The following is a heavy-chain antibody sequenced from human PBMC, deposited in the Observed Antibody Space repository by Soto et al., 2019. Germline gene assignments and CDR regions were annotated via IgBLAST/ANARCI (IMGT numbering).Heavy chain of an antibody. D-gene: IGHD3-22*01. J-gene: IGHJ4*02. Sequence: VGSLRLSCAGSGFTLSDRCIDWVRQAPGKGLEWVGRSRDKPQGYSTAYAASVKGRFTTSRDESKNSAYLQMNSLKTEDTAVYYCVRATYFSDSSGYTRCLDYWGQGTLVTVSS. CDR1: GFTLSDRC. V-gene: IGHV3-72*01. CDR3: VRATYFSDSSGYTRCLDY. CDR2: SRDKPQGYST.